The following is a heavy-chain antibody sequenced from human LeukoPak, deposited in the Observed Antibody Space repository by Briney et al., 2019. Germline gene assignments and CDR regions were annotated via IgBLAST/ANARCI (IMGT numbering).Heavy chain of an antibody. CDR1: GFTFSSYG. V-gene: IGHV3-30*18. Sequence: GGSLRLSCAASGFTFSSYGMHWVRQAPGKGLEWVAVISYDGSNKYYADSVKGRFTISRDNSKNTLYLQMNSLRAEDTAVYYCAKGVNGMDAWGQGTTVTVSS. D-gene: IGHD2-21*01. CDR2: ISYDGSNK. CDR3: AKGVNGMDA. J-gene: IGHJ6*02.